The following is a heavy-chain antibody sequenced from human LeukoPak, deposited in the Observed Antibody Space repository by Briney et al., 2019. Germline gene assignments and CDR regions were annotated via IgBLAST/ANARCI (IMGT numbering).Heavy chain of an antibody. Sequence: PGGSLRLSRAASGFTLSAEYMSWVRQAPGRGLEWVSVIYSGGGTYYANSVKGRFTISRDTTKNTLFLQLSSLRAEDTAMYHCARGGPAYGGNHNWFYPWGQGTLVTVSS. D-gene: IGHD4-23*01. V-gene: IGHV3-53*01. CDR1: GFTLSAEY. J-gene: IGHJ5*02. CDR2: IYSGGGT. CDR3: ARGGPAYGGNHNWFYP.